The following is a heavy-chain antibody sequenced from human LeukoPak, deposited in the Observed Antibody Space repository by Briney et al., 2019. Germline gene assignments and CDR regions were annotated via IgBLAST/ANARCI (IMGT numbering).Heavy chain of an antibody. Sequence: PSETHSLTCTVYGGSISSSSYYWGWIRQPPGKGLEWIGSIYYSGSTYYNPSLKSRVTISVDTSKNQFFLTLSSVTAADTAVYYCARPALVAADAFDIWGQGTMVTVSS. CDR2: IYYSGST. J-gene: IGHJ3*02. D-gene: IGHD2-15*01. V-gene: IGHV4-39*01. CDR3: ARPALVAADAFDI. CDR1: GGSISSSSYY.